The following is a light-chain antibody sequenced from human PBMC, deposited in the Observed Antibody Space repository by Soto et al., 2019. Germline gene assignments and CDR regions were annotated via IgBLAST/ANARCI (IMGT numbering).Light chain of an antibody. J-gene: IGLJ2*01. CDR2: EVA. Sequence: QSALTQSASVSGSPGQSITISCTGTSTDPATYDLVSWYQQHPGKAPQLIIYEVAKRPSGVSARFSGSQSGDTASLTISGLQAADEAYYYCCSRLFGGGTKVTVL. V-gene: IGLV2-23*02. CDR1: STDPATYDL. CDR3: CSRL.